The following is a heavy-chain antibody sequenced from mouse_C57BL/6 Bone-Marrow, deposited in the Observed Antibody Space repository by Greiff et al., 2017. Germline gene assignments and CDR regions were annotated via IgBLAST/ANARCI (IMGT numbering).Heavy chain of an antibody. V-gene: IGHV5-17*01. CDR2: ISSGSSTI. CDR1: GFTFSDYG. CDR3: ANPSLRRISWFAY. Sequence: EVMLVESGGGLVKPGGSLKLSCAASGFTFSDYGMHWVRQAPEKGLEWVAYISSGSSTIYYADTVKGRFTISRDTTKNTLFLQMTSLTSEDTAVYYCANPSLRRISWFAYGGQGTLVTVSA. J-gene: IGHJ3*01.